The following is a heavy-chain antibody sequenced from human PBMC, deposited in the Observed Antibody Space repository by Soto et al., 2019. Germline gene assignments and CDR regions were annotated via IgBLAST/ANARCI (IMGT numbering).Heavy chain of an antibody. CDR1: GGSISSSGYY. CDR2: IYYSGST. D-gene: IGHD6-19*01. Sequence: SETLSLTCTVSGGSISSSGYYWSWIRQLPGKGLEWIGNIYYSGSTHYNPSLQSRVTITLDRSNNQFSLKLSSVTAADTAMYYCARDPSGSGWGPSYYMDVWGKGTTVTVSS. J-gene: IGHJ6*03. V-gene: IGHV4-31*03. CDR3: ARDPSGSGWGPSYYMDV.